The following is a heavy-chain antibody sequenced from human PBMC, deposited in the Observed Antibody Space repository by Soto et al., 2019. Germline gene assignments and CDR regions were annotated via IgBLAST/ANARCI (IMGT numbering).Heavy chain of an antibody. J-gene: IGHJ5*02. CDR1: GGSISRSTYY. V-gene: IGHV4-39*01. Sequence: SETLSLTCTVSGGSISRSTYYWGWIRQPPGKGLEWIGSIYYSGSTYYRPSLKSRVTISVDTSKNQFSLKLSSVTAADTAVYYCARQVPAAIRLGWFDPWGQGTVVTVSS. CDR3: ARQVPAAIRLGWFDP. D-gene: IGHD2-2*02. CDR2: IYYSGST.